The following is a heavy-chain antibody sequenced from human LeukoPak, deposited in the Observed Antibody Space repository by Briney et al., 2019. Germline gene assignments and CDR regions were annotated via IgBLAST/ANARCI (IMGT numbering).Heavy chain of an antibody. J-gene: IGHJ4*02. CDR1: GGSISSYY. Sequence: SETLSLTCTVSGGSISSYYWAWIRQPPGKGLEWIGYIYYSGSTNYNPSLKSRVTMSVDSSKNQFSLKLSSVTAADTAVYYCARFCGGGSCVDYWGQGTLVTVSS. D-gene: IGHD2-15*01. CDR3: ARFCGGGSCVDY. V-gene: IGHV4-59*08. CDR2: IYYSGST.